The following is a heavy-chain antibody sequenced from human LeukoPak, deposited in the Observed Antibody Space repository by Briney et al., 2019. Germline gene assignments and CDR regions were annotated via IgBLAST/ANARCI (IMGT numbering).Heavy chain of an antibody. V-gene: IGHV3-15*01. CDR2: IKSKTDGGTT. CDR3: TTEPTYYYESSGYSEFDY. Sequence: GGSLRLSCAASGFTFSNAWMSWVRQAPGKGREWVGRIKSKTDGGTTDYAAPVKGRFTISRDDSKNTLYLQMNSLKTEDTAVYYCTTEPTYYYESSGYSEFDYWGQGTLVTVSS. J-gene: IGHJ4*02. D-gene: IGHD3-22*01. CDR1: GFTFSNAW.